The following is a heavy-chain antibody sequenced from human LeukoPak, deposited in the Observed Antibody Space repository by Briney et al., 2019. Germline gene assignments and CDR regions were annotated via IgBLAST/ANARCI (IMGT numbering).Heavy chain of an antibody. V-gene: IGHV5-51*01. Sequence: GESLKISCKGSGYSFTSYWIGWVRQMPGKGLEWMGIIYPGDSDTRYSPSFQGQVTISADQSLRTAYLQWSSLKASDTAMYYCARSNYGHLSRWFDPWGQGTLVTVSS. CDR1: GYSFTSYW. CDR3: ARSNYGHLSRWFDP. CDR2: IYPGDSDT. D-gene: IGHD3-10*01. J-gene: IGHJ5*02.